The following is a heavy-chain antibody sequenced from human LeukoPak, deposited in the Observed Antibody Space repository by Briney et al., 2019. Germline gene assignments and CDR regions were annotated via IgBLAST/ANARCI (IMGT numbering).Heavy chain of an antibody. Sequence: PGGSLRLSCAASGFTFSSYSMNWVRQAPGKGLEWVSSISSSSSYIYYADSVKGRFTISRDNAKNSLYLQMSSLRSEDTAVYYCASTLGYCSSTSCYFGYWGQGTLVTVSS. D-gene: IGHD2-2*01. V-gene: IGHV3-21*04. J-gene: IGHJ4*02. CDR1: GFTFSSYS. CDR2: ISSSSSYI. CDR3: ASTLGYCSSTSCYFGY.